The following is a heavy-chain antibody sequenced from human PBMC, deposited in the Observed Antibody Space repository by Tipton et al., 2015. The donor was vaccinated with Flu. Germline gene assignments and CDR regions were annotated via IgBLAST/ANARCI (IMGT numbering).Heavy chain of an antibody. CDR3: ARDSWGGVFDY. D-gene: IGHD6-13*01. V-gene: IGHV4-59*01. J-gene: IGHJ3*01. CDR1: NDYLRDYY. Sequence: TLSLTCTVPNDYLRDYYWNWIRQSPGKGLEWLGSIHYTGKTLHDPSLKSRVTMAVDTSKNQFFLNLTSVSAADTAVYFCARDSWGGVFDYWGQGTMVTVSS. CDR2: IHYTGKT.